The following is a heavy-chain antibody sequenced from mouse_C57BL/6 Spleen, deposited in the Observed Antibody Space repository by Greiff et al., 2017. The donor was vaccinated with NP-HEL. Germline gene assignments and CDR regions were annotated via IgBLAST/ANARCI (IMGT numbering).Heavy chain of an antibody. V-gene: IGHV1-26*01. CDR1: GYTFTDYY. CDR3: ARSRMGAYYGPYWYFDV. Sequence: EVQLQQSGPELVKPGASVKISCKASGYTFTDYYMNWVKQSHGKSLEWIGDINPNNGGTSYNQKFKGKATLTVDKSSSTAYMELRSLTSEDSAVYYCARSRMGAYYGPYWYFDVWGTGTTVTVSS. CDR2: INPNNGGT. J-gene: IGHJ1*03. D-gene: IGHD1-1*01.